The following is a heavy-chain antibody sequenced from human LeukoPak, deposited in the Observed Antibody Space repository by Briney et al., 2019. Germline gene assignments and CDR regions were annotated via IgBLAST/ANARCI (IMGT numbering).Heavy chain of an antibody. CDR3: ARTRYYYDSSGTMYYFDY. D-gene: IGHD3-22*01. J-gene: IGHJ4*02. CDR2: IYYSGST. Sequence: SETLSLTCTVSGGSISSSSYYWGWIRQPPGKGLEWIGSIYYSGSTYYNPSLKSRVTISVDTSKNQFSLELSSVTAADTAVYYCARTRYYYDSSGTMYYFDYWGQGTLVTVSS. CDR1: GGSISSSSYY. V-gene: IGHV4-39*01.